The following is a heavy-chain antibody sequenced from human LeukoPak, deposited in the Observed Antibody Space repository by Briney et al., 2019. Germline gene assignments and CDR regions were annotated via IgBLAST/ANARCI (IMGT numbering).Heavy chain of an antibody. CDR2: ISSSSSYI. J-gene: IGHJ6*03. V-gene: IGHV3-21*01. CDR1: GFTFSSYS. D-gene: IGHD2-2*01. CDR3: ARVVVPAAMPRGGYYYYYYYMDV. Sequence: GGSLRLSCAASGFTFSSYSMNWVRQAPGKGLEWVSSISSSSSYIYYADSVKGRFTISRDNAKNSLYLQMNSLRAEDTAVYYCARVVVPAAMPRGGYYYYYYYMDVWGKGTTVTVSS.